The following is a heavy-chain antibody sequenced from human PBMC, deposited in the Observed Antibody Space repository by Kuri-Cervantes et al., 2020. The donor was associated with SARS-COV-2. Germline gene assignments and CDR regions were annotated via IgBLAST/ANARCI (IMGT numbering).Heavy chain of an antibody. CDR2: INPNSGGT. D-gene: IGHD6-13*01. J-gene: IGHJ5*02. CDR1: GYTFTNYY. CDR3: ARELDGSSWFATGWFDP. V-gene: IGHV1-2*02. Sequence: ASVKVSCKTSGYTFTNYYIHWVRQAPGQGLEWMGWINPNSGGTNYAQKFQGRVTMTRDTSISTAYMELSRLRSDDTAVYYCARELDGSSWFATGWFDPWGQGTLVTVSS.